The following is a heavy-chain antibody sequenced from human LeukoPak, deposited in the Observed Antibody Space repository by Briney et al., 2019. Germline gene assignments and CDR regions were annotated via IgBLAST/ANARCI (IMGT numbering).Heavy chain of an antibody. CDR3: ARGSPTTDYYYYYMDV. J-gene: IGHJ6*03. V-gene: IGHV4-4*07. CDR2: IYTSGST. D-gene: IGHD4-17*01. Sequence: PSETLSLTCTVSGGSISSYYWSWIRQPAGKGLEWIGRIYTSGSTNYNPSLKSRVTMSVDTSKNQFSLKLSSVTAADTPVYYCARGSPTTDYYYYYMDVWGKGTTVTVSS. CDR1: GGSISSYY.